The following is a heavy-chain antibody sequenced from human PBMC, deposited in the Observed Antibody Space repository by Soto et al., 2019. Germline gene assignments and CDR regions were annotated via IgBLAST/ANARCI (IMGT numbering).Heavy chain of an antibody. CDR2: ISSSSTTI. CDR1: GSTFGKYG. V-gene: IGHV3-48*02. D-gene: IGHD4-17*01. Sequence: EVQLVESGGGLVNPGGSLGPSGAPAGSTFGKYGLNWSRQVPGKGLEWVSYISSSSTTIYYADSVKGRFTISRDNAKNSLYLQMNSLRDEDSAFYYCARDSVTTVTTRSFDFWGQGTLVTVSS. CDR3: ARDSVTTVTTRSFDF. J-gene: IGHJ4*02.